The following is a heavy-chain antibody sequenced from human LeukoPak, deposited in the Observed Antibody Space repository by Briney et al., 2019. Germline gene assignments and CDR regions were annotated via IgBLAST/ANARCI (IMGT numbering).Heavy chain of an antibody. J-gene: IGHJ4*02. CDR2: IKTKNDDETT. CDR1: GFTFSSYA. Sequence: PGGSLRLSCAASGFTFSSYAMNWVRQAPGKGLQWVGRIKTKNDDETTDYAAPVKGRFTISRDDSKNTVYLEMNSLEIDDVGVYYCTTGIDDGGGYWGQGTLVTVSS. V-gene: IGHV3-15*07. D-gene: IGHD3-10*01. CDR3: TTGIDDGGGY.